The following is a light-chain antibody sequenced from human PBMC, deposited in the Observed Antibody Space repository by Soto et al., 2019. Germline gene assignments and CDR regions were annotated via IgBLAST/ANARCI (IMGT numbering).Light chain of an antibody. CDR2: DVS. CDR1: QSITTW. V-gene: IGKV1-5*01. J-gene: IGKJ1*01. CDR3: QQYRSWPRT. Sequence: DIQMTQSPSTVSAYVGDSVTITCRASQSITTWLAWYQQRPGKAPKLLIYDVSSLQSGVPSRFSGSGSGTEFTLTISSLQPDDFATYYCQQYRSWPRTFGQGSKVEI.